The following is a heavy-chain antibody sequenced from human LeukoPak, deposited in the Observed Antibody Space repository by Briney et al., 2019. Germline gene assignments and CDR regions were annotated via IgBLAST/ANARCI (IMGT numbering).Heavy chain of an antibody. CDR3: ARDFPYGSGSYYKISPPDY. V-gene: IGHV3-66*01. J-gene: IGHJ4*02. D-gene: IGHD3-10*01. Sequence: GGSLRLSCAASGFTVSSNYMSWVRQAPEEGLEWVSVIYSGGSTYYADSVKGRFTISRDNSKNTLYLQMNSLRAEDTAVYYCARDFPYGSGSYYKISPPDYWGQGTLVTVSS. CDR1: GFTVSSNY. CDR2: IYSGGST.